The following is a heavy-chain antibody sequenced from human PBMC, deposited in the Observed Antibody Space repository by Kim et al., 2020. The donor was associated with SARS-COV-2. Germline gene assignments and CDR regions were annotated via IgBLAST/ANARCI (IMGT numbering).Heavy chain of an antibody. V-gene: IGHV3-33*01. J-gene: IGHJ4*02. D-gene: IGHD2-2*02. CDR3: ARGYCGTATCYTGGTYFDY. CDR1: GFTFSTYG. Sequence: GGSLRLSCAASGFTFSTYGMHWVRQAPGKGLEWVAIMWYDGSNNTYPDSGKGRFTVSRDNSKNTLYLQVNSLRAEDTAVYYGARGYCGTATCYTGGTYFDYWGRGTLVTVSS. CDR2: MWYDGSNN.